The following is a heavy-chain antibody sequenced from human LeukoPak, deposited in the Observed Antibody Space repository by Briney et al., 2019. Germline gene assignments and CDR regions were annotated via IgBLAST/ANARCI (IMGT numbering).Heavy chain of an antibody. CDR2: INSDGSST. V-gene: IGHV3-74*01. CDR1: GFTFSSYW. D-gene: IGHD6-13*01. J-gene: IGHJ6*02. CDR3: ARESSSWYNRYYGMDV. Sequence: GGSLRLSCAASGFTFSSYWMHWVRQAPGKGLVWVSRINSDGSSTSYAGSVKGRFTISRDNAKNTLYLQMNSLRAEDTAVYYCARESSSWYNRYYGMDVWGQGTTVTVPS.